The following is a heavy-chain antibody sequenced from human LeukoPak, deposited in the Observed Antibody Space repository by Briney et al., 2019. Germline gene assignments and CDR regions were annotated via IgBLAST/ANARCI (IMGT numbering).Heavy chain of an antibody. V-gene: IGHV1-2*02. CDR3: ARGRGGGYFDF. CDR1: GYTLTTYN. Sequence: GASVKVSCKASGYTLTTYNIHWVRQAPGQGLEWMGWITPNSGGTNYAQKFQGRVTMTRDTSISTAYMELSSLRSDDTAAYSCARGRGGGYFDFWGQETLVTVSS. CDR2: ITPNSGGT. J-gene: IGHJ4*02. D-gene: IGHD2-15*01.